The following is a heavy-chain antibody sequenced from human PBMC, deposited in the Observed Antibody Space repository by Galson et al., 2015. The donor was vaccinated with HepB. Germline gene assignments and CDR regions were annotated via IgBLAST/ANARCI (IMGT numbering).Heavy chain of an antibody. CDR3: VKSVPAAIRVKWFDP. J-gene: IGHJ5*02. Sequence: SLRLSCAASGFTFSSYGMHWVRQAPGKGLEWVAVISYDGSNKYYADSVKGRFTISRDNSKNTLYLQMNSLRSEDTAAYYCVKSVPAAIRVKWFDPWGQGTLVTVSS. V-gene: IGHV3-30*18. CDR1: GFTFSSYG. D-gene: IGHD2-2*02. CDR2: ISYDGSNK.